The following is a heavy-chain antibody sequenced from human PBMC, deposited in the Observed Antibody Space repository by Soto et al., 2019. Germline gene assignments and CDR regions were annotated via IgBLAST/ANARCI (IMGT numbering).Heavy chain of an antibody. D-gene: IGHD2-2*01. CDR1: GFTFTSSA. Sequence: GASVKVSCKASGFTFTSSAVQWVRQARGQRLEWIGWIVVGSGDTTSAQKFQGWVTMTRDTSINTAYMDLSSLKSDDTAVYYCARVGSYYYYGMDVWGQGTTVTVSS. CDR2: IVVGSGDT. J-gene: IGHJ6*02. CDR3: ARVGSYYYYGMDV. V-gene: IGHV1-58*01.